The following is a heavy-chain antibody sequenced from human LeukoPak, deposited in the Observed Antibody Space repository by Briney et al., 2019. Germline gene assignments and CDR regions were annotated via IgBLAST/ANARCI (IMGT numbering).Heavy chain of an antibody. CDR2: ISSSSTTI. D-gene: IGHD3-22*01. J-gene: IGHJ4*02. CDR1: RFTSSVYS. Sequence: GGSLRLSCAASRFTSSVYSMKAGSAAPGPGLGGGSYISSSSTTIYYADSVQGRFTISRDNAKNFLYLQMNSLRAEDMALYYCAKDIEKGRWLFGFDYWGQGTLVTVSS. V-gene: IGHV3-48*04. CDR3: AKDIEKGRWLFGFDY.